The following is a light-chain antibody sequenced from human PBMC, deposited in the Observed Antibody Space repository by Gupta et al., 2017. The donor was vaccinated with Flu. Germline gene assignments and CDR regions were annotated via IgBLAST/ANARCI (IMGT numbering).Light chain of an antibody. Sequence: EIVMTQSPATLSVSPGERATLSCGASESVTTNVAWYQQKPGQAPRLIIYDVSIRATGVSARFSGSGSGTEFTVTISSLQSEDSAVYYCHQYHSWPLGTFGQGTKVEIK. CDR2: DVS. J-gene: IGKJ1*01. CDR3: HQYHSWPLGT. CDR1: ESVTTN. V-gene: IGKV3-15*01.